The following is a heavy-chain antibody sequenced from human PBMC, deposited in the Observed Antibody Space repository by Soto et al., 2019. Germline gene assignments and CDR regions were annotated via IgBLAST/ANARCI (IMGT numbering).Heavy chain of an antibody. Sequence: LRLSCAASGFTFSSYAMHWVRQAPGKGLEWVAVISYDGSNKYYADSVKGRFTISRDNSKNTLYLQMNSLRAEDTAVYYRAREDTVVTSYYYYGMDVWGQGTTVTVSS. V-gene: IGHV3-30-3*01. D-gene: IGHD2-21*02. CDR3: AREDTVVTSYYYYGMDV. J-gene: IGHJ6*02. CDR1: GFTFSSYA. CDR2: ISYDGSNK.